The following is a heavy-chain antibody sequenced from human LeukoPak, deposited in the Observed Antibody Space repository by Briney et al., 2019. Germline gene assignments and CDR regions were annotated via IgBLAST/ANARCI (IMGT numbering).Heavy chain of an antibody. CDR3: AKDASVHGSLTSGGWFDP. CDR2: ISWDGGST. V-gene: IGHV3-43*01. J-gene: IGHJ5*02. CDR1: GFTFDDYT. D-gene: IGHD3-10*01. Sequence: GGSLRLSCAASGFTFDDYTMHWVRQAPGKGLEWVSLISWDGGSTYYADSVKGRFTISRDNSKNSLYLQMNSLRTEDTALYYCAKDASVHGSLTSGGWFDPWGQGTLVTVSS.